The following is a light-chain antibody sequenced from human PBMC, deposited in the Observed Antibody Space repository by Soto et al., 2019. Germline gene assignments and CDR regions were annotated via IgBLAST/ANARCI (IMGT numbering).Light chain of an antibody. V-gene: IGKV3-20*01. CDR2: DAS. CDR1: QSVGKNY. Sequence: EIVLTQSPGTLSLSPGERATLSCRASQSVGKNYLAWYQQKPGQAPRLLIYDASSRATGIPNRFSGSGSGTDFTLTISRLEPEDFAVYYCQQYASSPRTFGGGTKVEIK. J-gene: IGKJ4*01. CDR3: QQYASSPRT.